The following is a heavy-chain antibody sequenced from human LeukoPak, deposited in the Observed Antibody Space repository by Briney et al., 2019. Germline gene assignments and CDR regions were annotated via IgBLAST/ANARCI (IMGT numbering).Heavy chain of an antibody. CDR1: GHTFTSYG. D-gene: IGHD3-10*01. CDR3: AREPATAYYYGSGSHYGMDV. V-gene: IGHV1-18*01. Sequence: ASVKVSCKASGHTFTSYGISWVRQAPGQGLEWMGWISAYNGNTNYAQKLQGRVTMTTDTSTSTAYMELRSLRSDDTAVYYCAREPATAYYYGSGSHYGMDVWGQGTTVTVSS. CDR2: ISAYNGNT. J-gene: IGHJ6*02.